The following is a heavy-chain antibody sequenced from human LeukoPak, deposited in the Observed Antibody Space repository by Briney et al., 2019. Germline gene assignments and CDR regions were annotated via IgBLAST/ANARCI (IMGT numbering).Heavy chain of an antibody. CDR1: GGSVSSGSYY. V-gene: IGHV4-61*01. CDR3: ARGGYSYGSDY. CDR2: IYYSGST. Sequence: SETLSLTCTVSGGSVSSGSYYWSWIRQPPGKGLEWIGYIYYSGSTNYNPSLKSRVTISVDTSKNQFSLKLSSVTAADTAVYYCARGGYSYGSDYWGQGTLVTVSS. J-gene: IGHJ4*02. D-gene: IGHD5-18*01.